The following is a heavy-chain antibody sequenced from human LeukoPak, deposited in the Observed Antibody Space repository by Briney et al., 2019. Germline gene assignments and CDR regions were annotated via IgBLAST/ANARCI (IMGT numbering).Heavy chain of an antibody. CDR2: ISYDGSNK. CDR1: GFTFSSYA. Sequence: PGGSLRLSCAASGFTFSSYAMHWVRQAPGKGLEWVAVISYDGSNKYYADSVKGRFTISRDNSKNTLYLQMNSLRAEDTAVYYCAKEGGQAGYYYYYMDVWGKGTTVTVPS. J-gene: IGHJ6*03. D-gene: IGHD1-26*01. CDR3: AKEGGQAGYYYYYMDV. V-gene: IGHV3-30*04.